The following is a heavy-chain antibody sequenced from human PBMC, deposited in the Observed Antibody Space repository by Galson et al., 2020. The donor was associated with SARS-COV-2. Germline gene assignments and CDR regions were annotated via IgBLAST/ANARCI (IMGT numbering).Heavy chain of an antibody. CDR2: IYYSGST. V-gene: IGHV4-39*07. Sequence: SETLSLTCTVSGGSISSSSYYWGWIRQPPGKGLEWIGSIYYSGSTYYNPSLKSRVTISVDTSKNQFSLKLSSVTAADTAVYYCASDYYDSTMFGYWVQGTLCTVSS. CDR3: ASDYYDSTMFGY. J-gene: IGHJ4*02. CDR1: GGSISSSSYY. D-gene: IGHD3-22*01.